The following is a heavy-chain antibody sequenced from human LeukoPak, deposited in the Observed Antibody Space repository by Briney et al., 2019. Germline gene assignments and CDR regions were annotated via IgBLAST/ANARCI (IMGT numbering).Heavy chain of an antibody. CDR2: MNPNSANT. V-gene: IGHV1-8*01. CDR3: ARRAVGNSYYYYMDV. Sequence: ASVKVSCKASGYTFTSYDINWVRQAPGQGLEWMGWMNPNSANTGYAQKFQGRVTMTRNTSISTAYMELSSLRSEDTAVYYCARRAVGNSYYYYMDVWGKGTTVTVSS. D-gene: IGHD6-19*01. J-gene: IGHJ6*03. CDR1: GYTFTSYD.